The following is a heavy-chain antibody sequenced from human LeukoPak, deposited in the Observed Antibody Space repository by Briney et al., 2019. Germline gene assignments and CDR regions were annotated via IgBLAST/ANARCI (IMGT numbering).Heavy chain of an antibody. Sequence: SETLSLTCTVSGGFISTYYWSWIRQPPGEGLEWIGYFYFRGNDYNPSLRSRVTISEDTSKSQLSLKLNSVTAADTAVYYCARRGDTIFGVVNMAGWFDPWGQGTLVTVSS. J-gene: IGHJ5*02. V-gene: IGHV4-59*01. CDR3: ARRGDTIFGVVNMAGWFDP. D-gene: IGHD3-3*01. CDR2: FYFRGN. CDR1: GGFISTYY.